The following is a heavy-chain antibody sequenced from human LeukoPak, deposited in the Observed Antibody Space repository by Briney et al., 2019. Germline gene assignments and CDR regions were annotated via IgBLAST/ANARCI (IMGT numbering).Heavy chain of an antibody. J-gene: IGHJ4*02. CDR2: ISSSSSYI. CDR1: GFTFSSYS. V-gene: IGHV3-21*01. CDR3: ARPSTQVAAAIDY. Sequence: QPGGSLRLSCAASGFTFSSYSMNWVRQAPGKGLEWVSSISSSSSYIYYADSVKGRFTISRDNAKNSLYLQMNSLRAEDTAVYYCARPSTQVAAAIDYWGQGTLVTVSS. D-gene: IGHD6-13*01.